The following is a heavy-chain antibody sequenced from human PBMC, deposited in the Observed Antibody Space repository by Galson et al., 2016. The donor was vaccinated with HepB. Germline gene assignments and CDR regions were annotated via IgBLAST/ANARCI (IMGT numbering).Heavy chain of an antibody. J-gene: IGHJ3*02. D-gene: IGHD4-11*01. CDR1: GASLSGCK. V-gene: IGHV4-34*01. CDR2: IDHSGGT. Sequence: SETLSLTCGVSGASLSGCKWTWIRQSPGKGLEWIGEIDHSGGTNYNPSLKSRVTISVDTSKNHFSLRVNSVTAADTAVYYCARLGPDYSYWTIDSFDIWGQGTALTVSS. CDR3: ARLGPDYSYWTIDSFDI.